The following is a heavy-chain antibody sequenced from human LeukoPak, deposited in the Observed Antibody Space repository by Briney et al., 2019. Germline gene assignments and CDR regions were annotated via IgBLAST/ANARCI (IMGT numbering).Heavy chain of an antibody. V-gene: IGHV5-51*01. Sequence: GESLKISCKGSGYSFTSYWIGWVRQMPGKGLEWMGIIYPGDSDTRYSPSFQGQVTISADKSISTAYLQWSSLKASDTAMYYCARPIVGATTIDAAFDIWGQGTMVTVSS. CDR2: IYPGDSDT. CDR1: GYSFTSYW. J-gene: IGHJ3*02. D-gene: IGHD1-26*01. CDR3: ARPIVGATTIDAAFDI.